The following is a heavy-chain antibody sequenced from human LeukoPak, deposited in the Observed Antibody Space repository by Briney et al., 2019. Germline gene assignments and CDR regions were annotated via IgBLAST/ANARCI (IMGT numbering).Heavy chain of an antibody. CDR3: ASLVGIAVLPGATEDNYFDP. D-gene: IGHD4-11*01. J-gene: IGHJ5*02. CDR1: VGSFSSYF. V-gene: IGHV4-34*01. CDR2: INESGET. Sequence: SETLSLTCAVSVGSFSSYFWAWIRQSPAKGLEWIGEINESGETDYNPSLKSRAKISIDTSRGHFSLTLTSVTVADTALYYCASLVGIAVLPGATEDNYFDPWGQGTQVTVSS.